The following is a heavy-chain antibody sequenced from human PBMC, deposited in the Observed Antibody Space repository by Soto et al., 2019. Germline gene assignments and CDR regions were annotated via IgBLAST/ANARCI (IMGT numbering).Heavy chain of an antibody. CDR1: GGSISSSSYY. V-gene: IGHV4-39*01. CDR3: ARRHPDYYDSSGYYYDWFDP. CDR2: IYYSGST. Sequence: SETLSLTCTVSGGSISSSSYYWGWIRQPPGKGLEWIGSIYYSGSTYYNPSLKSRVTISVDTSKNQFSLKLSSVTAADTAVYYCARRHPDYYDSSGYYYDWFDPWGQGTLVTVSS. J-gene: IGHJ5*02. D-gene: IGHD3-22*01.